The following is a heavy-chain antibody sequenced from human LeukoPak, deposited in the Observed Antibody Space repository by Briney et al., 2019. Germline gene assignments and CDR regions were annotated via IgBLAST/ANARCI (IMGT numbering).Heavy chain of an antibody. CDR1: GGSISSYY. Sequence: SETLSLTCTVSGGSISSYYWSWIRQPAGKGLEWIGRIYTSGSTNYNPSLKSRVTMSVDTSKNQFSLKLSSVTAADTAVYYCARDGRGLGFYYYYMDVWGKGTTVTVSS. V-gene: IGHV4-4*07. CDR2: IYTSGST. J-gene: IGHJ6*03. CDR3: ARDGRGLGFYYYYMDV.